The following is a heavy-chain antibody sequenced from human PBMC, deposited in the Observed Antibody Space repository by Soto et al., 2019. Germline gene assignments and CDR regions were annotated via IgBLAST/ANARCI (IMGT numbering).Heavy chain of an antibody. CDR3: AKVGNFDWFSLDY. Sequence: EVQLVESGGGSAQPGGSLRLSCAASGFTFSSYNMHWVRQGPGKGLEWVSYISTSGSTIYYADSVKGRFSISRDNAKNSLYLQMNSLRDEDTAVYYCAKVGNFDWFSLDYWGQGTLVTVSS. CDR2: ISTSGSTI. D-gene: IGHD3-9*01. V-gene: IGHV3-48*02. J-gene: IGHJ4*02. CDR1: GFTFSSYN.